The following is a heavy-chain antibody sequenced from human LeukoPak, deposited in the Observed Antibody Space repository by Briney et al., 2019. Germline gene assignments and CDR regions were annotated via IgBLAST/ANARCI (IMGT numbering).Heavy chain of an antibody. D-gene: IGHD3-10*01. CDR2: ISSASNTI. J-gene: IGHJ5*02. Sequence: PGESLRLSCAASGFTFSSYSMNWVRQAPGKGLVWVSYISSASNTIYYADSVKGRFTISRDNAKNSLNLQMNSLRVDDTAMYYCARDGWFGDYNWFDPWGQGTLVTVSS. CDR1: GFTFSSYS. V-gene: IGHV3-48*01. CDR3: ARDGWFGDYNWFDP.